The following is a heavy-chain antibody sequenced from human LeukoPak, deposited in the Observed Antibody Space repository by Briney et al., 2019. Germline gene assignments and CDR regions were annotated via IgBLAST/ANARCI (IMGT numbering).Heavy chain of an antibody. CDR2: IDSRDNT. J-gene: IGHJ5*02. D-gene: IGHD5-24*01. V-gene: IGHV3-53*04. CDR3: ARESTPLRGAFDP. Sequence: GGSLRLSCAASGFTVRNKHMSWVRQAPGKGLEWVSIIDSRDNTYHADSVKGRFTISRHTSKNTLYLQMNSLRAEDTAVYYCARESTPLRGAFDPWGPGTLVTVSS. CDR1: GFTVRNKH.